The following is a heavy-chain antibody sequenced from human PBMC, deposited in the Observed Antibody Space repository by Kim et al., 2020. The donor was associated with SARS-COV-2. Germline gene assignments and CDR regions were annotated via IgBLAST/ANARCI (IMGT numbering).Heavy chain of an antibody. J-gene: IGHJ6*02. CDR2: INPNSGGT. Sequence: ASVKVSCKASGYTFTGYYMHWVRQAPGQGLEWMGRINPNSGGTNYAQKFQGRVTMTRDTSISTAYMELSRLRSDDTAVYYCAKGNSRGYSGYDPWETDPGPPMDVWGQGTTVTVSS. V-gene: IGHV1-2*06. CDR3: AKGNSRGYSGYDPWETDPGPPMDV. D-gene: IGHD5-12*01. CDR1: GYTFTGYY.